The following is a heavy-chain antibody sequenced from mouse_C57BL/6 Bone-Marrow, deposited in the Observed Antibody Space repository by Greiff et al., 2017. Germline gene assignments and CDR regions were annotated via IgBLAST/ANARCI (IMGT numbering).Heavy chain of an antibody. CDR3: ARESIYYGNYVGFAY. D-gene: IGHD2-1*01. Sequence: QVQLQQPGAELVKPGASVKMSCKASGYTFTSYWITWVKQRPGQGLEWIGDIYPGSGSPNYNEKFKSKATLTVDTSSSTAYMQLSSLTSEDSAVYYWARESIYYGNYVGFAYWGQGTLVTVSA. J-gene: IGHJ3*01. CDR2: IYPGSGSP. V-gene: IGHV1-55*01. CDR1: GYTFTSYW.